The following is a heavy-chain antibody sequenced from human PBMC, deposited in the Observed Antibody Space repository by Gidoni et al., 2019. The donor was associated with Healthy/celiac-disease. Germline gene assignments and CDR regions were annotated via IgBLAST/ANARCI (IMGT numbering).Heavy chain of an antibody. D-gene: IGHD3-10*01. CDR1: GGSFSGYY. CDR3: ARGLRGVIVQVPYYYGMDV. CDR2: INHSGST. J-gene: IGHJ6*02. V-gene: IGHV4-34*01. Sequence: QVQLQQWGAGLLKPSETLSLTCAVYGGSFSGYYWSWIRQPPGKGLEWIGEINHSGSTNYNPSLKSRVTISVDTSKNQFSLKLSSVTAADTAVYYCARGLRGVIVQVPYYYGMDVWGQGTTVTVSS.